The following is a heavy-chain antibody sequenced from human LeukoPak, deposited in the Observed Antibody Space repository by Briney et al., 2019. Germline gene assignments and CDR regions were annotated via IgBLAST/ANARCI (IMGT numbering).Heavy chain of an antibody. CDR2: INPNSGGT. CDR3: ARAPYYDFWSGQNWFDP. V-gene: IGHV1-2*02. Sequence: ASVKVSCEASGYTFTGYYMHWVRQAPGQGLEWMGWINPNSGGTNYAQKFQGRVTMTRDTSISTAYMELSRLRSDDTAVYYCARAPYYDFWSGQNWFDPWGQGTLVTVSS. CDR1: GYTFTGYY. D-gene: IGHD3-3*01. J-gene: IGHJ5*02.